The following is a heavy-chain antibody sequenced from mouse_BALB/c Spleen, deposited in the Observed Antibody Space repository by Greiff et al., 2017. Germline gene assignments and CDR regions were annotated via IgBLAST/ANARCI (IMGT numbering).Heavy chain of an antibody. CDR2: ISYDGSN. J-gene: IGHJ1*01. CDR3: ARGTTVVATRRWYFDV. Sequence: EVKLVESGPGLVKPSQSLSLTCSVTGYSTTSGYYWNWIRQFPGNKLEWMGYISYDGSNNYNPSLKNRISITRDTSKNQFFLRLNSVTTEDTATYYCARGTTVVATRRWYFDVWGAGTTVTVSS. CDR1: GYSTTSGYY. D-gene: IGHD1-1*01. V-gene: IGHV3-6*01.